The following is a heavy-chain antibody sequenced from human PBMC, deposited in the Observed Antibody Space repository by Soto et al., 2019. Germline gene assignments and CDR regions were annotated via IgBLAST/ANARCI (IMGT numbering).Heavy chain of an antibody. Sequence: TSETLSLTCGVSGFSIQTSYFWGWIRQPPGKGLEWIGLISHSGRAISHPSFASRATISLDTTNNAFSLTLKSVTAAETAVYYCARGWSFRLVGVPLDSWGQGTLVTSPQ. CDR1: GFSIQTSYF. CDR2: ISHSGRA. V-gene: IGHV4-38-2*01. D-gene: IGHD3-16*02. J-gene: IGHJ4*02. CDR3: ARGWSFRLVGVPLDS.